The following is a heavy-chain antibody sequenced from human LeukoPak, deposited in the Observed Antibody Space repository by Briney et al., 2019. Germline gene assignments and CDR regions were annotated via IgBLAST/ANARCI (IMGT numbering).Heavy chain of an antibody. Sequence: ASVKVSCKASGYTFTSYGISWVRQAPGQGLEWMGWISAYNGNTNYAQKPQGRVTMTTDTSTSTAYMELRSLRSDDTAVYYCARMNCSGGSCYSVGMDVWGQGTTVTVSS. CDR2: ISAYNGNT. CDR1: GYTFTSYG. D-gene: IGHD2-15*01. CDR3: ARMNCSGGSCYSVGMDV. V-gene: IGHV1-18*01. J-gene: IGHJ6*02.